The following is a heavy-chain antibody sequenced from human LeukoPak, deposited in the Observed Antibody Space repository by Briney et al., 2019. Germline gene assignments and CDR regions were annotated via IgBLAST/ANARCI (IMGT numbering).Heavy chain of an antibody. V-gene: IGHV3-23*01. CDR3: AKVKALDAVASYFDY. Sequence: GGSLRLSCAASGFVFSTYAMGWVRQAPGKGLEWVSAISSSGDNTYYADSVKGQFIISRDNSKNTLDLQMNSLRAEDTAIYHCAKVKALDAVASYFDYWGQRTLVTVSS. CDR1: GFVFSTYA. J-gene: IGHJ4*02. CDR2: ISSSGDNT. D-gene: IGHD1-1*01.